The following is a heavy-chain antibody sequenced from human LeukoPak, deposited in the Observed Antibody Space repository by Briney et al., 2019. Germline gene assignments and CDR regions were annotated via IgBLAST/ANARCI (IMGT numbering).Heavy chain of an antibody. J-gene: IGHJ3*02. CDR3: AKDFSGYSYGINAFDI. CDR2: ISSSSSYI. Sequence: GGSLRPSCAASGFTFSSYSMNWVRQAPGKGLEWVSVISSSSSYIYYADSVKGRFTISRDNSKNTLYLQMNSLRAEDTAVYYCAKDFSGYSYGINAFDIWGQGTMVTVSS. D-gene: IGHD5-18*01. CDR1: GFTFSSYS. V-gene: IGHV3-21*04.